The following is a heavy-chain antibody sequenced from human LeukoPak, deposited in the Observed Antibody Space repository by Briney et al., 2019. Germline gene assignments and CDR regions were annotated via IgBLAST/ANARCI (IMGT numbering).Heavy chain of an antibody. CDR2: IYTSGST. CDR3: ARGKWDDAFDI. D-gene: IGHD1-26*01. V-gene: IGHV4-61*02. CDR1: GGSISSGSYY. J-gene: IGHJ3*02. Sequence: PSQTLSLTCTVSGGSISSGSYYWSWIRQPAGKGLEWIGRIYTSGSTNYNPSLKSRVTISVDTSKNQFSLKLSSVTAADTAVYYCARGKWDDAFDIWGQGTMVTVSS.